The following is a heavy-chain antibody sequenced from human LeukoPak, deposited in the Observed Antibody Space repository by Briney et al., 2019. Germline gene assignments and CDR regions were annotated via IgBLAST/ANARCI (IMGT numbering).Heavy chain of an antibody. J-gene: IGHJ6*03. CDR2: ISSSSSYI. CDR1: GFTLSSYT. CDR3: ARVERGYHLILRKDYYYYMDV. Sequence: PGGSLRLSCAASGFTLSSYTMNWVRQAPGKGLEWVSSISSSSSYIYYADSVKGRFTISRDNAKNSLYLQMNSLGAEDTAVYYCARVERGYHLILRKDYYYYMDVWGKGTTVTVSS. V-gene: IGHV3-21*01. D-gene: IGHD5-12*01.